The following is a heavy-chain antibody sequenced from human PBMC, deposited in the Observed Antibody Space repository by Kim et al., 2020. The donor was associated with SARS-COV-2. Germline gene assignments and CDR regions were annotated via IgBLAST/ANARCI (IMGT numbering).Heavy chain of an antibody. V-gene: IGHV3-73*01. D-gene: IGHD3-9*01. J-gene: IGHJ4*02. Sequence: GGSLRLSCAASGFTFSGSAMHWVRQASGKGLEWVGRIRSKANSYATAYAASVKGRFTISRDDSKNTAYLQMNSLKTEDTAVYYCTRDRHYDILTGYPTQYYFDYWGQGTLVTVSS. CDR3: TRDRHYDILTGYPTQYYFDY. CDR1: GFTFSGSA. CDR2: IRSKANSYAT.